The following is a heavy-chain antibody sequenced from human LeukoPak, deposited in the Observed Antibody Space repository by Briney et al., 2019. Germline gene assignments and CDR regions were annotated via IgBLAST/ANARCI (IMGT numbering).Heavy chain of an antibody. CDR1: GFTFSSYS. V-gene: IGHV3-21*01. CDR3: ARDTNVYGDYVLTYYFDY. CDR2: ISSSSYI. D-gene: IGHD4-17*01. J-gene: IGHJ4*02. Sequence: GGSLRLSCAASGFTFSSYSMNWVRQAPGKGLEWVSSISSSSYIYYADSVKGRFTISRDNAKNSLYLQMNSLRAEDTAVYYCARDTNVYGDYVLTYYFDYWGQGTLVTVSS.